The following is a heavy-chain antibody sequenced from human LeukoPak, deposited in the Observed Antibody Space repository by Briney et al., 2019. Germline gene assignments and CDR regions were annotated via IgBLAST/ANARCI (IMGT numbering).Heavy chain of an antibody. J-gene: IGHJ1*01. CDR1: GYTFTSYG. CDR2: ISAYNGNT. CDR3: ARVRGSTSWYEGYFQH. V-gene: IGHV1-18*01. D-gene: IGHD2-2*01. Sequence: ASVKVSCKASGYTFTSYGVSWVRQAPGQGLEWMGWISAYNGNTNYAQKLQGRVTMTTDTSTSTAYMELRSLRSDDTAVYYCARVRGSTSWYEGYFQHWGQGTLVTVSS.